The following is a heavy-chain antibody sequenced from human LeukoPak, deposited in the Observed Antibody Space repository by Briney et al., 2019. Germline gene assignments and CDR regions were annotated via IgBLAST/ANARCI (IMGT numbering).Heavy chain of an antibody. Sequence: PGGSLRLSCEASGFTFSSYWMTWVRQAPGKGLEWLANINYDGSNKYYAASVKGRFTISRDNARNSLYLQMNSLRAEDTAVYFCGRSLDAAINTGGQGILVTVSS. CDR1: GFTFSSYW. CDR3: GRSLDAAINT. V-gene: IGHV3-7*01. CDR2: INYDGSNK. D-gene: IGHD5-18*01. J-gene: IGHJ4*02.